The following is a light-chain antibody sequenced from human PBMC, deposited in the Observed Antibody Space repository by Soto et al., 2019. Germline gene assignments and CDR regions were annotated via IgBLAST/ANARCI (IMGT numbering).Light chain of an antibody. CDR3: QQYNNYWT. CDR2: DAS. CDR1: QSVSSNY. V-gene: IGKV3-20*01. J-gene: IGKJ1*01. Sequence: EIVLTQSPGTQSLSPGERATLSCRASQSVSSNYLAWYQQKPGQAPRLLIYDASSRATGIPDRFSGSGSGTDFTLTISSLQPDDFATYYCQQYNNYWTFGQGTKVEIK.